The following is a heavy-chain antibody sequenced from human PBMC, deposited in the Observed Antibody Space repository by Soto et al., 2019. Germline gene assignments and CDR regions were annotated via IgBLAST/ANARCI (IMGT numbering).Heavy chain of an antibody. V-gene: IGHV3-30-3*01. CDR1: GLTFSTSA. D-gene: IGHD3-10*01. CDR2: ISHDGSHE. J-gene: IGHJ5*02. CDR3: ARNTDHRLVRGWLDP. Sequence: QPGGSLRLSCAASGLTFSTSAMHWVRQAPGKGLEWVALISHDGSHEYYGDSVKGRCSVSRDNSHNILHLQMNSLRIEDTAVYFCARNTDHRLVRGWLDPWGQGTLVTVSS.